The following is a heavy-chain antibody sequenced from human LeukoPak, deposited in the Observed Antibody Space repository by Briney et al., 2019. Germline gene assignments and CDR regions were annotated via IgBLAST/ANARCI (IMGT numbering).Heavy chain of an antibody. J-gene: IGHJ6*03. CDR1: GFTFSSYN. CDR3: ARDGIVVVPAAMYPGLRYYYYYMDV. D-gene: IGHD2-2*01. V-gene: IGHV3-21*04. Sequence: GGSLRLSCAASGFTFSSYNMNWVRQAPGKGLEWVSSITSSSSYIYYADSVKGRFTISRDNAKNSLYLQMNSLRAEDTALYYCARDGIVVVPAAMYPGLRYYYYYMDVWGKGTTVTVSS. CDR2: ITSSSSYI.